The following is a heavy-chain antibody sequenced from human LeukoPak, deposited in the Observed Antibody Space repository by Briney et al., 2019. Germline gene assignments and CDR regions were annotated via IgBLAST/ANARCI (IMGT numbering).Heavy chain of an antibody. CDR3: ASYSSGWYRRPYFDY. J-gene: IGHJ4*02. D-gene: IGHD6-19*01. CDR1: GGSFSGYY. CDR2: INHSGST. Sequence: SETLSLTCAVYGGSFSGYYWSWIRQPPGKGLEWIGEINHSGSTNYNPSLKSRVTISVDTPKNQFSLKLSSVTAADTAVYYCASYSSGWYRRPYFDYWGQGTLVTVSS. V-gene: IGHV4-34*01.